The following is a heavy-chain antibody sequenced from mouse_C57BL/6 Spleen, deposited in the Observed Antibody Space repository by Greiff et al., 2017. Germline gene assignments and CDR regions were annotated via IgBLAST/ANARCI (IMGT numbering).Heavy chain of an antibody. Sequence: QVQLQQPGAELVRPGSSVKLSCKASGYTFTSYWMEWVKQRPGQGLEWIGNIYPSDSETHYNQKFKDKATFTVDKSSSTAYMQLSSLTSEDSAVYYCARGYYGSRGSMDYWGQGTSVTVSS. CDR3: ARGYYGSRGSMDY. CDR1: GYTFTSYW. V-gene: IGHV1-61*01. J-gene: IGHJ4*01. CDR2: IYPSDSET. D-gene: IGHD1-1*01.